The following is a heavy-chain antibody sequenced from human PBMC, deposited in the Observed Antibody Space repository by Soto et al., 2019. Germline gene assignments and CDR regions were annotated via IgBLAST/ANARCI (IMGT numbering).Heavy chain of an antibody. CDR2: ISYDGNNK. D-gene: IGHD6-13*01. CDR3: ARSTSAGRYYYYGMDV. V-gene: IGHV3-30*03. Sequence: GGSLRLSCAASGFTFSSYGMHWVRQAPGKGLECVAVISYDGNNKYYGDSVKGRFTISRDNAKNSLYLQMNSLRDEDTAVYYCARSTSAGRYYYYGMDVWGQGTTVTVSS. J-gene: IGHJ6*02. CDR1: GFTFSSYG.